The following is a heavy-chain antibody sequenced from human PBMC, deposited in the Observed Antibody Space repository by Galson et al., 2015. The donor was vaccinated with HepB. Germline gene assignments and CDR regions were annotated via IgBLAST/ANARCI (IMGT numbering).Heavy chain of an antibody. CDR3: VRDRLHSFDY. V-gene: IGHV1-18*04. Sequence: SVKVSCKASGYTFTSNGISWVRQAPGQGLEWMGWISTRSGNTNSAQRLQGRVTMSTDTSTSTAYMELRRLRSDDTAIYYCVRDRLHSFDYWGQGTLATVSS. J-gene: IGHJ4*02. CDR1: GYTFTSNG. CDR2: ISTRSGNT.